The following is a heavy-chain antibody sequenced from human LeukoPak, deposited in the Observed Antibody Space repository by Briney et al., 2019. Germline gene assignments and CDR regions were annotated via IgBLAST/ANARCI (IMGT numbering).Heavy chain of an antibody. CDR3: ARTMVTAISKRPAVLDY. CDR1: GGSISSSSYY. CDR2: IYYSGST. Sequence: SETLSLTCTVSGGSISSSSYYWGWIRQPPGKGLEWIGSIYYSGSTYYNPSLKSRIIISVDTSKNQFSLKLSSVTAADTAVYYCARTMVTAISKRPAVLDYWGQGTLVTVSS. V-gene: IGHV4-39*07. D-gene: IGHD2-21*02. J-gene: IGHJ4*02.